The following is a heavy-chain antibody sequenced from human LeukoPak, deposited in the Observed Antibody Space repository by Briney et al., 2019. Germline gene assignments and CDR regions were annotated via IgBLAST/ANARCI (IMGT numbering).Heavy chain of an antibody. J-gene: IGHJ4*02. Sequence: GGSLRLSCAASGFTFRGYGMHWVRQAPGKGLEWVAFIRYDGTNKYQADSVKGRFTISRDNSKNTLYLQMNSLRAEDTAVYYCAKDRDYSNFVHYFFDYWGQGTLVTVSS. D-gene: IGHD4-11*01. CDR3: AKDRDYSNFVHYFFDY. CDR2: IRYDGTNK. CDR1: GFTFRGYG. V-gene: IGHV3-30*02.